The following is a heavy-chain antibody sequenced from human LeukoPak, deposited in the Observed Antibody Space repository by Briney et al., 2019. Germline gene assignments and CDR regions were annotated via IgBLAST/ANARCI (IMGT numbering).Heavy chain of an antibody. V-gene: IGHV4-39*01. D-gene: IGHD7-27*01. CDR2: IYYSGTT. Sequence: PSETLSLTCTVSGGSISSYYWGWIRQPPGKGLEWIGSIYYSGTTYYNLSLKSRVTISVDTSKNQSSLELISVTAADTAVYYCARHFWGSGNWFDPWGQGTLATVSS. CDR1: GGSISSYY. J-gene: IGHJ5*02. CDR3: ARHFWGSGNWFDP.